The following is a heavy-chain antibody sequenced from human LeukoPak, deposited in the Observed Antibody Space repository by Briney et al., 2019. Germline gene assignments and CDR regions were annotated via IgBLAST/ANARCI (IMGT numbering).Heavy chain of an antibody. CDR1: GFTFSGSA. D-gene: IGHD5-12*01. CDR3: ASGGSDLDIVATINPDY. CDR2: IRSKANSYAT. V-gene: IGHV3-73*01. J-gene: IGHJ4*02. Sequence: PGGSLRLSCAASGFTFSGSAMHWVRQASGKGLEWVGRIRSKANSYATAYAASVKGRFTISRDDSKNTAYLQMNSLRAEDTAVYYCASGGSDLDIVATINPDYWGQGTLVTVSS.